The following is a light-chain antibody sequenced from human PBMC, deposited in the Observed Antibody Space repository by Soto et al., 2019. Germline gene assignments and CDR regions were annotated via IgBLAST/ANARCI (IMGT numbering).Light chain of an antibody. J-gene: IGKJ1*01. CDR2: GAS. V-gene: IGKV3-15*01. CDR3: HQYNTGLRT. Sequence: TVMTQSPASLSMSPGDRAALSCRASLNVATNMGWYQQKPGQAPRLLIYGASIRATGVPARFTGSGSGTEFTLTIINLQSEDFEVYYCHQYNTGLRTFGRGTRVQV. CDR1: LNVATN.